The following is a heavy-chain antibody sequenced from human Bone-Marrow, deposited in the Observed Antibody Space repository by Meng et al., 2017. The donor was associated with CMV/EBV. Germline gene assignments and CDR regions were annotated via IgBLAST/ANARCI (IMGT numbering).Heavy chain of an antibody. CDR3: ARGVVPAAIREGYYYYYYGMDV. CDR2: IYHSGST. V-gene: IGHV4-38-2*02. CDR1: GYSISSGYY. D-gene: IGHD2-2*02. Sequence: SETLSLTCTVSGYSISSGYYWGWIRQPPGKGLEWIGSIYHSGSTYYNPSLKSRVTISVDTSKNQFSLKLSSVTAADTAVYYCARGVVPAAIREGYYYYYYGMDVWGQGTTVTVSS. J-gene: IGHJ6*02.